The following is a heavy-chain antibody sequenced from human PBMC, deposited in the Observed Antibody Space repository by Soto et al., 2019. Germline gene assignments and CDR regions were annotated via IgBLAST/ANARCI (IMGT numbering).Heavy chain of an antibody. D-gene: IGHD5-12*01. CDR2: FYYSGST. J-gene: IGHJ6*03. CDR1: GGSISSSSYY. CDR3: ARISVASRYMDF. Sequence: SSETLSLTCTVSGGSISSSSYYWGWIRQSPGKGLEWIGSFYYSGSTYYSPSLRSRVTISGDTSRKQISLRLSSVTAADTAVYYCARISVASRYMDFWGKGTTVTVSS. V-gene: IGHV4-39*01.